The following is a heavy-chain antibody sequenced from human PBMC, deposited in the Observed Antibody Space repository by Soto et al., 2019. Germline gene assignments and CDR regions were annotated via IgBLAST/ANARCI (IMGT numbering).Heavy chain of an antibody. CDR2: ISTGGSTI. CDR3: ASGDHIPLFDF. Sequence: GGSLRLSCAASGFTFSDSYMSWIRQAPGKGLEWVSYISTGGSTIYYADSVKGRFAISRDNPKNSLYLQMNSLRAEDTAVYYCASGDHIPLFDFWGQGTLVTVSS. CDR1: GFTFSDSY. V-gene: IGHV3-11*01. D-gene: IGHD4-17*01. J-gene: IGHJ4*02.